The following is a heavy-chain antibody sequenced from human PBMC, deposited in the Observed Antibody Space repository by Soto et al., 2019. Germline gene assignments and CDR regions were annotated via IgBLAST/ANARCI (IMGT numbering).Heavy chain of an antibody. CDR1: GFTFSTYA. Sequence: EVQLLESGGGLVQPGGSLRLSCAVSGFTFSTYAMSWVRQAPGKGLEWLSAITPGGDWAWYADSVKGRSTISRDNSKNTLYLQMDSPRAEDTALYYCAKGSASARPYYFDFWGQGTLVTVSS. CDR3: AKGSASARPYYFDF. CDR2: ITPGGDWA. D-gene: IGHD6-6*01. V-gene: IGHV3-23*01. J-gene: IGHJ4*02.